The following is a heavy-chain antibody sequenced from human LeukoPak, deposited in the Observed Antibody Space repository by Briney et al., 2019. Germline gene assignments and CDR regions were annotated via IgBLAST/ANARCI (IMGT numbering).Heavy chain of an antibody. D-gene: IGHD3-3*01. Sequence: SETLPLTCAVYGGSFSGYYWSWIRQPPGKGLEWIGEINHSGSTNYNPSLKSRVTISVDTSKNQFSLKLSSVTAADTAVYYCARPDFWSGDDAFDIWGQGTMVTVSS. CDR3: ARPDFWSGDDAFDI. CDR2: INHSGST. J-gene: IGHJ3*02. V-gene: IGHV4-34*01. CDR1: GGSFSGYY.